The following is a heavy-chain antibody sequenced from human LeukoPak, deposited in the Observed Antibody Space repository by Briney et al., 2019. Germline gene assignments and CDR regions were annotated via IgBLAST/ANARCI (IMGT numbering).Heavy chain of an antibody. D-gene: IGHD6-13*01. CDR3: AKVPTSYSSLDY. CDR2: IRYDGSNT. CDR1: GFTFSSYG. V-gene: IGHV3-30*02. Sequence: GGSLRLSCAVSGFTFSSYGMHWVRQAPGEGLEWVAFIRYDGSNTYYADSVKGRFTISRDNSKNTLYLQMNSLRVEDTAVYYCAKVPTSYSSLDYWGQGTLVTVSS. J-gene: IGHJ4*02.